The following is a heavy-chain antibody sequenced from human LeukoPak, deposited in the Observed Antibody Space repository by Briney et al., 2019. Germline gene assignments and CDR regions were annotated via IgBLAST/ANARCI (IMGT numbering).Heavy chain of an antibody. CDR3: AGEDSSGFMIDY. CDR2: INHSGST. D-gene: IGHD3-22*01. V-gene: IGHV4-34*01. CDR1: GGSFSGYY. Sequence: PSETLSLTCAVYGGSFSGYYWSWIRQPPGKGLEWIGEINHSGSTNYNPSLKGRVTISVDTSKNQFSLKLSSVTAADTAVYYCAGEDSSGFMIDYWGQGTLVTVSS. J-gene: IGHJ4*02.